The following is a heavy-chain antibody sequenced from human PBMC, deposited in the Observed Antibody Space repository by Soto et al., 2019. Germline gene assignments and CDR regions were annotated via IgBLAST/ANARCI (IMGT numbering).Heavy chain of an antibody. J-gene: IGHJ5*02. Sequence: SETLSLTCTVSGGSISSYYWSWIRQPPGKGLEWIGYIYYSGSTNYNPSLKSRVTISVDTSKNQFSLMLSSVTAADTAVYYWAGSRITMVRGVNQFWFDPWGQGTLVTVSS. CDR1: GGSISSYY. CDR2: IYYSGST. V-gene: IGHV4-59*01. D-gene: IGHD3-10*01. CDR3: AGSRITMVRGVNQFWFDP.